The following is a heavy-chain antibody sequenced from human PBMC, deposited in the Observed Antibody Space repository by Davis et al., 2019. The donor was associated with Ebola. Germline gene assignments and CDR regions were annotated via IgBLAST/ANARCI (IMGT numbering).Heavy chain of an antibody. CDR1: GFTVSDYY. CDR2: TRNKANSYTT. V-gene: IGHV3-72*01. D-gene: IGHD5-18*01. J-gene: IGHJ3*02. Sequence: PGGSLRLSCAASGFTVSDYYMDWVRQAPGKGLEWVGRTRNKANSYTTEYAASVKGRFTISRDDSKNSHYLQMNSLETEDTAVYYCARGSVGTAFRAFDMWGQGTMVTVSS. CDR3: ARGSVGTAFRAFDM.